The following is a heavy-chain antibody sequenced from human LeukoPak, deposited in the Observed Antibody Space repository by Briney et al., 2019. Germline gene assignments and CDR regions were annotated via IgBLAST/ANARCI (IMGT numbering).Heavy chain of an antibody. J-gene: IGHJ5*02. CDR1: GGSFSGYY. CDR2: INHSGST. V-gene: IGHV4-34*01. Sequence: SKTLSLTCAVYGGSFSGYYWSWIRQPPGKGLEWIGEINHSGSTNYNPSLKSRVTISVDTSKNQFSLKLSSVTAADTAVYYCAREGGSGYDPWGQGTLVTVSS. CDR3: AREGGSGYDP. D-gene: IGHD5-12*01.